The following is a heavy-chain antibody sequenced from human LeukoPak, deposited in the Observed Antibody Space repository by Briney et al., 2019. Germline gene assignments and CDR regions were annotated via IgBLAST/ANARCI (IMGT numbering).Heavy chain of an antibody. CDR1: GFAFSSYS. CDR2: ISSSSSTI. V-gene: IGHV3-48*01. CDR3: ARGLGSGRHAFDI. D-gene: IGHD3-10*01. J-gene: IGHJ3*02. Sequence: GGSLRLSCAASGFAFSSYSMNWVRQAPGKGLEWVSYISSSSSTIYYADSVKGRFTISRDNAKNSLYLQMNSLRAEDTAVYYCARGLGSGRHAFDIWGQGTMVTVSS.